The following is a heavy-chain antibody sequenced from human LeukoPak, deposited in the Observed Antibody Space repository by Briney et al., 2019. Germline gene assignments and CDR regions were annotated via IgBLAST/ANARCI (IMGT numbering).Heavy chain of an antibody. J-gene: IGHJ4*02. CDR3: ARGGSGWYYFDY. Sequence: GGSLRLSYAASGFTFSSYSMNWVGQAPGKGLEWVSSISSSSSYIYYADSVKGRFTISRDNAKDSLYLQMNSLRAEDTAVYYCARGGSGWYYFDYWGQGTLVTVSS. CDR1: GFTFSSYS. CDR2: ISSSSSYI. D-gene: IGHD6-19*01. V-gene: IGHV3-21*01.